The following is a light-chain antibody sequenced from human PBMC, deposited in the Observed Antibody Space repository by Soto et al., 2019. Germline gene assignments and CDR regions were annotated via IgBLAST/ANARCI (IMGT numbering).Light chain of an antibody. Sequence: DIKMTQSPSTLSASVGDRVTITCRASQSISSWLAWYQQKPGKAPKLLIYDASSLESGVPSRFTGSGSGTIFTLTISSLQPDDFATYYCQQYNSWWTFGQGTKVDIK. CDR2: DAS. V-gene: IGKV1-5*01. CDR1: QSISSW. CDR3: QQYNSWWT. J-gene: IGKJ1*01.